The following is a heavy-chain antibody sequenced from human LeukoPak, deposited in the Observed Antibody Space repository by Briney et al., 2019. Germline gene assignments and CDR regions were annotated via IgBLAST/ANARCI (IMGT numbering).Heavy chain of an antibody. CDR1: GFTFDDYA. D-gene: IGHD2-21*01. CDR2: INWNSVSI. Sequence: GGSLRLSCAASGFTFDDYAMHWVRQAPGRGLEWVSGINWNSVSIGYADSVKGRFTISRDNAKNSLYLQMNSLKPEDTALYYCVKDIGLLNYYHYGMDVWGQGTTVTVSS. V-gene: IGHV3-9*01. CDR3: VKDIGLLNYYHYGMDV. J-gene: IGHJ6*02.